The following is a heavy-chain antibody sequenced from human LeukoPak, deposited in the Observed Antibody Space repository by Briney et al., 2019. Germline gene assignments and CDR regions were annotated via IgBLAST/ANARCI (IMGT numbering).Heavy chain of an antibody. Sequence: GGSLRLSCAASGFTFSTYGMSWVRQAPGKGLEWVSVISGSGGSTYYADSVKGRFTISRDNSKNTVYLQMNSLAIEDTAIYYCAKNRWGSVATPDSWGQGTVVTVSS. V-gene: IGHV3-23*01. D-gene: IGHD5-12*01. J-gene: IGHJ4*02. CDR1: GFTFSTYG. CDR2: ISGSGGST. CDR3: AKNRWGSVATPDS.